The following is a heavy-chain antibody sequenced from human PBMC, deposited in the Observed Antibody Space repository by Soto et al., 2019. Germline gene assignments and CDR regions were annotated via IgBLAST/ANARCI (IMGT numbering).Heavy chain of an antibody. D-gene: IGHD7-27*01. J-gene: IGHJ4*02. CDR2: IYYNGNT. CDR1: GGSISNHY. Sequence: QVQLQESGPGLVKPSETLSLTCTVSGGSISNHYWSWIRQPPGKGLEWIGYIYYNGNTNYNPPLRSRVTMSVDTSKNQFSLKSSSVTAADTAVYYCTRANWYSEYWGQGTLVTVSS. CDR3: TRANWYSEY. V-gene: IGHV4-59*11.